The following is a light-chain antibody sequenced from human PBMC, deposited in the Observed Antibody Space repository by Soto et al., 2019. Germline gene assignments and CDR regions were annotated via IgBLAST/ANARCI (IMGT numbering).Light chain of an antibody. V-gene: IGKV3-11*01. Sequence: EIVLTQSPATLSLSPGERATLSCRASQSVSSYLAWYQQKPGQAPRLLIYDASNRATGIPARFSGSVSGTDFTPTISSLEPEDFAVYYCQQRSNWPTTFGQGTRLEIK. J-gene: IGKJ5*01. CDR1: QSVSSY. CDR3: QQRSNWPTT. CDR2: DAS.